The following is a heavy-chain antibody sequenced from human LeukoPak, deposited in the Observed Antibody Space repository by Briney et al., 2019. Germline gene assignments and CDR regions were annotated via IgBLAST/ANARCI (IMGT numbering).Heavy chain of an antibody. D-gene: IGHD6-19*01. V-gene: IGHV1-8*01. CDR1: GYTFTTYD. J-gene: IGHJ5*02. Sequence: ASVKVSCKASGYTFTTYDINWVRQGTGQGLEWVAWMNPNSGNTGYTQKFQGRVTMTRNTSISTAYMELSSLRSEDTAVYYCARGRGSGHKENWFDPWGQGTLVTVSS. CDR3: ARGRGSGHKENWFDP. CDR2: MNPNSGNT.